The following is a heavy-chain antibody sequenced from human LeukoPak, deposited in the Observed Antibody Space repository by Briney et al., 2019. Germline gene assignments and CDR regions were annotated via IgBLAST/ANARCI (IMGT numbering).Heavy chain of an antibody. CDR1: GGSISSSSYY. CDR2: IYYSGST. D-gene: IGHD3-22*01. V-gene: IGHV4-39*07. Sequence: SETLSLTCTVPGGSISSSSYYWGWIRQPPGKGLEWLGSIYYSGSTYYNPSLKSRVTISVDTSKNQLSLKLSSVTAADTAVYYCARLDNSGYYPQSYFDYWGQGTLVTVSS. J-gene: IGHJ4*02. CDR3: ARLDNSGYYPQSYFDY.